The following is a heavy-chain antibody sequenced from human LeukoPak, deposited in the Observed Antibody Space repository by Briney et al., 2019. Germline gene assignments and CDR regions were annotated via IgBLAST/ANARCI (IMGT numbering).Heavy chain of an antibody. D-gene: IGHD3-3*01. CDR3: ARDRRFNGTDV. V-gene: IGHV4-59*01. Sequence: SETLSLTCTVSGGSISGYYWSWIRQPPGKGLEWIGDIYYIGSTNYNPSLKSRVTISVDTSKNQFSLNLSSVTAADTAVYYCARDRRFNGTDVWGQGTTVTVPS. J-gene: IGHJ6*02. CDR1: GGSISGYY. CDR2: IYYIGST.